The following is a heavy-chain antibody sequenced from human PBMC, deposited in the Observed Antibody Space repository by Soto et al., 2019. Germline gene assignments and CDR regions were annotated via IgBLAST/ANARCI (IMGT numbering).Heavy chain of an antibody. Sequence: PGGSLRLSCAASGFTFSSYGMHWVRQAPGKGLEWVAAMSYDGTYKYYADSVKGRSTISRDSSKNTLYLEMNTLRAEDTAVYYCALPGCGGGSCYSFDYWGQGTLVTVSS. CDR3: ALPGCGGGSCYSFDY. V-gene: IGHV3-30*03. CDR2: MSYDGTYK. D-gene: IGHD2-15*01. CDR1: GFTFSSYG. J-gene: IGHJ4*02.